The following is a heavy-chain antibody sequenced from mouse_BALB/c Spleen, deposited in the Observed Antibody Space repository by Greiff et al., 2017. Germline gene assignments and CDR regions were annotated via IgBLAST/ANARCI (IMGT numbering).Heavy chain of an antibody. J-gene: IGHJ4*01. Sequence: QVQLQQPGAELVRPGSSVKISCKASGYAFSSYWMNWVKQRPGQGLEWIGQIYPGDGDTNYNGKFKGKATLTADKSSSTAYMQLSSLTSEDSAVYFCASTGYYDYDGYAMDYWGQGTSVTVSS. CDR2: IYPGDGDT. CDR3: ASTGYYDYDGYAMDY. V-gene: IGHV1-80*01. CDR1: GYAFSSYW. D-gene: IGHD2-4*01.